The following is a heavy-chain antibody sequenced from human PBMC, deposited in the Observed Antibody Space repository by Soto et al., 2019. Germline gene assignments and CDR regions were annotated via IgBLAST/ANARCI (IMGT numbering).Heavy chain of an antibody. Sequence: QVQLQESGPGLVKPSGTLSLTCAVSGGSISSSNWWSWVRQPPGKGLEWIGEIYHSGSTNYNPSLKSRVTISVDKSNNQFSLKLSSVTAADTAVYYCARAGYSSIWYAGSNWFDAWGQGTLVTVSS. CDR2: IYHSGST. V-gene: IGHV4-4*02. CDR1: GGSISSSNW. CDR3: ARAGYSSIWYAGSNWFDA. D-gene: IGHD6-13*01. J-gene: IGHJ5*02.